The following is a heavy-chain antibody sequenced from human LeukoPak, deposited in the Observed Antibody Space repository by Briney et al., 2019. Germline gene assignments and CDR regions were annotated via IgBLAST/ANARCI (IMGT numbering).Heavy chain of an antibody. CDR1: GFTFSTYP. D-gene: IGHD2-15*01. J-gene: IGHJ4*02. CDR2: ISHHGSNE. V-gene: IGHV3-30*04. CDR3: AREEVVAATAWFDY. Sequence: GGSLRLSCEASGFTFSTYPMHWVRQAPDKGLEWVAMISHHGSNEYYADSVKGRFTISRDNSKNTLYLQMNSLRAEDTAVYYCAREEVVAATAWFDYWGQGTLVTVSS.